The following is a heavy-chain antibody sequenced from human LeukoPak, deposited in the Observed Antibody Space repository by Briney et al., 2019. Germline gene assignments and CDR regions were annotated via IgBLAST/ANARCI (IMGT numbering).Heavy chain of an antibody. CDR1: GYTFTSYA. D-gene: IGHD5-12*01. V-gene: IGHV1-3*01. CDR2: INAGNGNT. Sequence: ASVKVSCKASGYTFTSYAMHWVRQAPGQRLEWMGWINAGNGNTKYSQKFQGRVTITRDTSASTAYMELRSLRSDDTAVYYCARDPGYSGYDFFDYWGQGTLGTVSS. CDR3: ARDPGYSGYDFFDY. J-gene: IGHJ4*02.